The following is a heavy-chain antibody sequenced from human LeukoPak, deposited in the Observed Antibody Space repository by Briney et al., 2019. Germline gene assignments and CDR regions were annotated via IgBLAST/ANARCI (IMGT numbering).Heavy chain of an antibody. D-gene: IGHD2-2*02. V-gene: IGHV4-34*01. Sequence: SETLSLTCAVYGGSFSGYYWSWIRQPPGKGLEWIGEINHSGSTNYNPSLKSRVTISVDTSKNQFSLKLSSVTAADTAVYYCARGYCSGTSCYRLNYYYYMDVWGKGTTVTVSS. CDR2: INHSGST. CDR3: ARGYCSGTSCYRLNYYYYMDV. CDR1: GGSFSGYY. J-gene: IGHJ6*03.